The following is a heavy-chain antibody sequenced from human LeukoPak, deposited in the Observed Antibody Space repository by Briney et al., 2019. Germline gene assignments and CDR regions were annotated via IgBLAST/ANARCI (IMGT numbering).Heavy chain of an antibody. D-gene: IGHD4-11*01. V-gene: IGHV3-43*01. CDR3: AKDITPSSKSGYFDY. J-gene: IGHJ4*02. CDR1: GFTFDDYT. CDR2: TSWDGGST. Sequence: TGGSLRLSCAASGFTFDDYTMHWVRQAPGKGLEWVSLTSWDGGSTYYADSVKGRFTISRDNSKNSLYLQMNSLRTEDTALYYCAKDITPSSKSGYFDYWGQGTLVTVSS.